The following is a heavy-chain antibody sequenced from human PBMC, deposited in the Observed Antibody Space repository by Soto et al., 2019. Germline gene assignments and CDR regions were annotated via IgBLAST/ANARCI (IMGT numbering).Heavy chain of an antibody. Sequence: PGGSLRLSCAASGFTFSSYSMNWVRQAPGEGLEWVSYISSSSSTIYYADSVKGRFTISRDNAKNSLYLQMNSLRDEDTAVYYCARVLGGYSYGYFDYWGQGTLVTVSS. CDR1: GFTFSSYS. CDR3: ARVLGGYSYGYFDY. J-gene: IGHJ4*02. D-gene: IGHD5-18*01. V-gene: IGHV3-48*02. CDR2: ISSSSSTI.